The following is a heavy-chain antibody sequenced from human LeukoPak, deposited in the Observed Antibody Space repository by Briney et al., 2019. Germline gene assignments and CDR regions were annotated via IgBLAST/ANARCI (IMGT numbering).Heavy chain of an antibody. CDR1: GYTFTSYF. J-gene: IGHJ4*02. D-gene: IGHD1-20*01. Sequence: ASVKASCKAFGYTFTSYFMHWVRQAPGQGLEWMGMINPSGGSTTYAQKFQGRVTMTRDTSTSTVYMELSSLRSEDTAVYYCARDVDNWNDVGNYYFDYWGQGTLVTVSS. CDR3: ARDVDNWNDVGNYYFDY. CDR2: INPSGGST. V-gene: IGHV1-46*03.